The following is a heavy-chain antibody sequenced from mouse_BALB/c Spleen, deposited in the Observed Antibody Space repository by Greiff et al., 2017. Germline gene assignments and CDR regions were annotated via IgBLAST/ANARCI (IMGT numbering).Heavy chain of an antibody. CDR3: ARDYYGSRMAMDY. Sequence: VQRVESGPGLVAPSQSLSITCTVSGFSLTGYGVNWVRQPPGKGLEWLGMIWGDGSTDYNSALKSRLSISKDNSKSQVFLKMNSLQTDDTARYYCARDYYGSRMAMDYWGQGTSVTVSS. V-gene: IGHV2-6-7*01. J-gene: IGHJ4*01. CDR1: GFSLTGYG. CDR2: IWGDGST. D-gene: IGHD1-1*01.